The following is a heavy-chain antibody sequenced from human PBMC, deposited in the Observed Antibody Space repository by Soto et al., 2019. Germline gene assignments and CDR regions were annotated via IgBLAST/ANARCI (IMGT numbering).Heavy chain of an antibody. CDR3: ATRPNYYVSGVYYFDY. D-gene: IGHD3-10*01. CDR1: GHTLTEFS. J-gene: IGHJ4*02. V-gene: IGHV1-24*01. CDR2: FDPEDGVT. Sequence: GASVKVSCKISGHTLTEFSMHWVRQAPGKGLEWMGGFDPEDGVTIYAHKFQGRVTMTEDTSTDTAYIELSSLRSEDTAVYYCATRPNYYVSGVYYFDYWGQGTLVTVSS.